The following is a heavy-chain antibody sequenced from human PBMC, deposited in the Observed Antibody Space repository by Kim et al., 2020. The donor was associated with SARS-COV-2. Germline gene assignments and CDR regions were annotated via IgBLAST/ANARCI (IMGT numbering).Heavy chain of an antibody. J-gene: IGHJ4*02. Sequence: LSLTCAASGFTFSSYAMNWVRQAPGKGLEWVSVIGGSGYQTYYADSVKGRFTISRDNSKNTLFLQMNSLRAEDTAIYYCAKDTGSRSFDYWGQGTLL. V-gene: IGHV3-23*01. CDR1: GFTFSSYA. CDR3: AKDTGSRSFDY. D-gene: IGHD2-15*01. CDR2: IGGSGYQT.